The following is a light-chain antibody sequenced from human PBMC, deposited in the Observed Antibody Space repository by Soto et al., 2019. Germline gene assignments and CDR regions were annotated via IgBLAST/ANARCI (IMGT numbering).Light chain of an antibody. J-gene: IGKJ4*01. CDR1: QGLTHY. CDR3: QQLNSYPIT. CDR2: ATS. V-gene: IGKV1-9*01. Sequence: DIPLTQSPSFLSASVGDRVTITCRASQGLTHYFAWYQQKAGKAPELLIYATSILQGGVPSRFSGSGSGTEFTLTISSLQPEDFATYYCQQLNSYPITFGGGTKVEIK.